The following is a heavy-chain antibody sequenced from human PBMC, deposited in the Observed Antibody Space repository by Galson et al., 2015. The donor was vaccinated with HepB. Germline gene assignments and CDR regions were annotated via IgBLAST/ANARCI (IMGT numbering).Heavy chain of an antibody. V-gene: IGHV1-69*13. D-gene: IGHD4-17*01. Sequence: SVKVSCKASGGTFSSYAISWVRQAPGQGLEWMGGIIPIFGTANYAQKFQGRVTITADESTSTAYMGLSSLRSEDTAVYYCARSQQTTVTIHLFYYGMDVWGQGTTVTVSS. CDR3: ARSQQTTVTIHLFYYGMDV. J-gene: IGHJ6*02. CDR2: IIPIFGTA. CDR1: GGTFSSYA.